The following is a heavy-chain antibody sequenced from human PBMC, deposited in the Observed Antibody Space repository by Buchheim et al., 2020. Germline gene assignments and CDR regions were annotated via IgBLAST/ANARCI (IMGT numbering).Heavy chain of an antibody. CDR2: IWYDGSNK. V-gene: IGHV3-33*01. CDR3: ARDPLPVVVVITDGRYYYGMDV. Sequence: QVQLVESGGGVVQPGRSLRLSCAASGFTFSSYGMHWVRQAPGKGLEWVAVIWYDGSNKYYADSVKGRFTISRDNSKNTLYLQMNSLRAEDTAVYYCARDPLPVVVVITDGRYYYGMDVWGQGTT. CDR1: GFTFSSYG. J-gene: IGHJ6*02. D-gene: IGHD3-22*01.